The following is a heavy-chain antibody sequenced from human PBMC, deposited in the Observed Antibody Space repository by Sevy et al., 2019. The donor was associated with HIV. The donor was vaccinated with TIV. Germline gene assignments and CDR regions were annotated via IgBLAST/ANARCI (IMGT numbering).Heavy chain of an antibody. Sequence: SETLSLTCTVSGASISSTGYYWVWIRQPPGKGLDWIASIRYSGSTFYNLSLKSRVTISADTSKNQFSLKLNSVTAADTAIYYCAGPFLTCNSGWSYFDFWGQGTVVTVSS. J-gene: IGHJ4*02. D-gene: IGHD6-19*01. CDR3: AGPFLTCNSGWSYFDF. V-gene: IGHV4-39*01. CDR2: IRYSGST. CDR1: GASISSTGYY.